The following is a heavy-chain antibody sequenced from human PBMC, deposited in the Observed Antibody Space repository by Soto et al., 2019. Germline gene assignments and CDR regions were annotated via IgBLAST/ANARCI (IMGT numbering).Heavy chain of an antibody. J-gene: IGHJ5*02. CDR2: ISAYNGNT. V-gene: IGHV1-18*01. Sequence: QVQLVQSGAEVKKPGASVKVSCKASGYTFTSYGISWVRQXXXXXXXXXGWISAYNGNTNYAQKLQGRVTMTTDTSTSTAYMELRSXRXXXXXXXXXXXXXXXXXXXXXXXXPWGQGTLVTVSS. CDR1: GYTFTSYG. CDR3: XXXXXXXXXXXXXXXP.